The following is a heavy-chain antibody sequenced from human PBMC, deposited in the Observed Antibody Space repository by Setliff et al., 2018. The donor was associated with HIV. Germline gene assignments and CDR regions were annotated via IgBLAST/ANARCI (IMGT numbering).Heavy chain of an antibody. CDR1: GYSISRGYF. D-gene: IGHD3-10*01. Sequence: SETLSLTCAVSGYSISRGYFWVWVRQPPGKGLEWIGSVSHSGNTDYDISLKSRVTISIDNSNNHFSLKLRSVTAADTAVYYCVSQPESRWQIEYWGQGTLVTVSS. CDR2: VSHSGNT. J-gene: IGHJ4*02. CDR3: VSQPESRWQIEY. V-gene: IGHV4-38-2*01.